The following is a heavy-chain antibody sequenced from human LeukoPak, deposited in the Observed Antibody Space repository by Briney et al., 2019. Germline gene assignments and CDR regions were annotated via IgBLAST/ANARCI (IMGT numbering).Heavy chain of an antibody. J-gene: IGHJ4*02. D-gene: IGHD1-14*01. Sequence: ASVKVSCKTSGFAFTGYYMHWVRQAPGQGLEWMGWINPNSGGTNYAQKFQGRVTMTRDTSISTAYMELSRLRSDDTAVYYCARDIRGHNFDYWGQGTLVTVSS. V-gene: IGHV1-2*02. CDR1: GFAFTGYY. CDR3: ARDIRGHNFDY. CDR2: INPNSGGT.